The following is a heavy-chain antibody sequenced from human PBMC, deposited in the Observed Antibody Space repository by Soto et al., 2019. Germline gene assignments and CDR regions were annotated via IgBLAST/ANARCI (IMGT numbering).Heavy chain of an antibody. D-gene: IGHD5-18*01. CDR2: VIPIFGTE. Sequence: QVQLVQSGAEVKKPGSSVKVSCKASGGTFSSYAISWVRQAPGQGLEWMGGVIPIFGTENYAQKFQGRVTIIADESTRPAYMELSSMRSEDTAVYYCASLGVRYGDIDYWGQGTLVTVSS. CDR3: ASLGVRYGDIDY. J-gene: IGHJ4*02. V-gene: IGHV1-69*01. CDR1: GGTFSSYA.